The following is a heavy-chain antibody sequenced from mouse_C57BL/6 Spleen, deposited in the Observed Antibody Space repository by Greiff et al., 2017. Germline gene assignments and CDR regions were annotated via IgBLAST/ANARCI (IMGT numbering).Heavy chain of an antibody. CDR2: IYPGDGDT. V-gene: IGHV1-82*01. D-gene: IGHD3-2*01. CDR1: GYAFSSSW. Sequence: QVQLQQSGPELVKPGASVKISCKASGYAFSSSWMNWVKQRPGKGLEWIGRIYPGDGDTNYNGKFKGKATLTADKSSSTAYMQRSSLTSEDSAVYYCAREGRQSGYYYAMDYWGQGTSVTVSS. CDR3: AREGRQSGYYYAMDY. J-gene: IGHJ4*01.